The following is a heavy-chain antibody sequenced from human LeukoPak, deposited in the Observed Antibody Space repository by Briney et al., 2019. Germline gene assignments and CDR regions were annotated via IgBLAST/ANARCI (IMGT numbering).Heavy chain of an antibody. J-gene: IGHJ6*02. D-gene: IGHD6-13*01. Sequence: SETLSLTCAVYGGSFSGYYWSWIRQPPGKGLEWIGEINHSGSTNYNPSLKSRVTISVDTSKNQFSLKLSSVTAADTAVYYCASAADDLYYYYGMDVWGQGTTVIVSS. CDR1: GGSFSGYY. V-gene: IGHV4-34*01. CDR2: INHSGST. CDR3: ASAADDLYYYYGMDV.